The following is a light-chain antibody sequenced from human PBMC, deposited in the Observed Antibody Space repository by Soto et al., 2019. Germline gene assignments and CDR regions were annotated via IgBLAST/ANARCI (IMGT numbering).Light chain of an antibody. CDR2: DAS. CDR3: QQRGSWPLT. V-gene: IGKV3-11*01. J-gene: IGKJ2*01. CDR1: QSVSSY. Sequence: EIVLTQSPATLSLSPGERATISCRANQSVSSYLAWYQQKPGQAPRLLIYDASNRATGIPARFSGSGSGTDFTLSISSLEPEDFAVYYCQQRGSWPLTFGRGTKLEIK.